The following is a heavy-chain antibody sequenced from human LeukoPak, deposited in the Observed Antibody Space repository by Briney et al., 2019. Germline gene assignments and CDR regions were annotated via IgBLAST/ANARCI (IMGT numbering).Heavy chain of an antibody. CDR1: GFTFSDYY. CDR3: ARSTVTVSFDY. D-gene: IGHD4-17*01. V-gene: IGHV3-11*01. Sequence: GGSLRLSCAASGFTFSDYYMSWIRQAPGKGLEWVSYISSSGSTIYYADSVKGRFTISGDNAKNSLYLQMNSLRAEDTAVYYCARSTVTVSFDYWGQGTLVTVSS. J-gene: IGHJ4*02. CDR2: ISSSGSTI.